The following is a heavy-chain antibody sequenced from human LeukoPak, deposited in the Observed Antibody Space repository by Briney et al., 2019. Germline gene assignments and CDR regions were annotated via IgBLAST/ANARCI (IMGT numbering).Heavy chain of an antibody. D-gene: IGHD3-16*01. V-gene: IGHV4-59*01. CDR2: IYYSGST. Sequence: SETLSLTCTVSGGSISSYYWSWIRQPPGKGLEWIGYIYYSGSTNYNPSLKSRVTISVDTSKNQFSLKLSSVTAADTAMYYCARAIWGDYFDCWGQGTLVSVSS. J-gene: IGHJ4*02. CDR3: ARAIWGDYFDC. CDR1: GGSISSYY.